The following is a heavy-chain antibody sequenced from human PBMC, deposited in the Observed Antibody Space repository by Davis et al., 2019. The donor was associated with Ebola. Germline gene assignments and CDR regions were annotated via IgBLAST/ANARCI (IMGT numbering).Heavy chain of an antibody. V-gene: IGHV3-74*01. Sequence: HTGGSLRLSCTASGFTFSSHWMHWVRQAPGKGLVWVARINIDGSSTSYPDSVKGRFTISRDNSRNTLYLQMNGLRVEDTAIYYCAKDTSNIWFDVWGQGTMVTVSS. J-gene: IGHJ3*01. D-gene: IGHD1-26*01. CDR3: AKDTSNIWFDV. CDR1: GFTFSSHW. CDR2: INIDGSST.